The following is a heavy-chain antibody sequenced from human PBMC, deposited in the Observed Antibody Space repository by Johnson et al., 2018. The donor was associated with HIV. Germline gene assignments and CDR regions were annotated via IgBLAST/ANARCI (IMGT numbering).Heavy chain of an antibody. CDR3: ARDGRDLVTRGSFDV. CDR1: GFTFSSYA. CDR2: ISYDGSSK. D-gene: IGHD5-18*01. V-gene: IGHV3-30-3*01. Sequence: QVQLVESGGGVVQPGRSLRLSCAASGFTFSSYAMHWVRQAPGKGLEWVAVISYDGSSKYYADSVKGRFTISRDNSKNTLNLQMNSLRPEDTAVYYCARDGRDLVTRGSFDVWGQGTVVTVSS. J-gene: IGHJ3*01.